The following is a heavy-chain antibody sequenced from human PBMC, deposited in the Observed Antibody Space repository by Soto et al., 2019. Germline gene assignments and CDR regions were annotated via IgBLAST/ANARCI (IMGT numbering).Heavy chain of an antibody. CDR2: IYYSGST. Sequence: SETPSLTCTVSGGSISSSSYYWGWIRQPPGKGLEWIGSIYYSGSTYYNPSLKSRVTISVDTSKNQFSLKLSSVTAADTAVYYCARGLRFDPWGQGTLVTVSS. CDR3: ARGLRFDP. CDR1: GGSISSSSYY. J-gene: IGHJ5*02. V-gene: IGHV4-39*01.